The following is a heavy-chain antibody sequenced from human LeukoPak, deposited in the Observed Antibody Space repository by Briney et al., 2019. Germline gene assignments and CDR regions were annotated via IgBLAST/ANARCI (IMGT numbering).Heavy chain of an antibody. J-gene: IGHJ4*02. Sequence: GGSLRLSCAASGFSVRNNYMAWVRQAPGKGLEWVSVIYSGSTTMYSDSVKGRFTISRDNSKNTLYLQLNSLRTEDTAVYFCATSRDGYIPDYWGQGTLVTVSS. V-gene: IGHV3-53*01. CDR3: ATSRDGYIPDY. CDR2: IYSGSTT. CDR1: GFSVRNNY. D-gene: IGHD5-24*01.